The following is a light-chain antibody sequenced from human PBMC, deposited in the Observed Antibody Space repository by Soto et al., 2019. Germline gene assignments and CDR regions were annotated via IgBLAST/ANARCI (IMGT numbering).Light chain of an antibody. CDR2: AAS. CDR1: QGIRND. V-gene: IGKV1-6*01. Sequence: AIQMTQSPSSLSASVGDRVTITCRASQGIRNDLGWYQQKPGKAPKLLIYAASSLQSGVPSRFSGSGSDTDFTLTISSLQPEDFATYYCLQDYNYSYTFGQGTKLEIK. J-gene: IGKJ2*01. CDR3: LQDYNYSYT.